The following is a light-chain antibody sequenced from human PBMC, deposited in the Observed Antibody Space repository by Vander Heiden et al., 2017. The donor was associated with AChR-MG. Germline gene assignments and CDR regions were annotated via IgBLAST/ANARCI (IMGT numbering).Light chain of an antibody. CDR3: QSYDSSLSGVV. J-gene: IGLJ2*01. Sequence: QSVLTQPPSMSGAPGQRVTIPCTGSSSNIGSGYDVHWYQQLPGTAPKLLIYGNINRPSGVPDRFSGSKSGTSASLAITGLQTEDEADYYCQSYDSSLSGVVFGGGTKLTVL. CDR1: SSNIGSGYD. V-gene: IGLV1-40*01. CDR2: GNI.